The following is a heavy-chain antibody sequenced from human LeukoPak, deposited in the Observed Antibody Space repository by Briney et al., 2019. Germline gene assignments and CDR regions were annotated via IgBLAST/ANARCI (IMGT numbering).Heavy chain of an antibody. J-gene: IGHJ4*02. CDR3: AKGGGRTVDYFDY. Sequence: GGSLRLSCAATGFTFTNYGMHWVRQAPGKGLEWVTFIRYDGSNKYYADSVKGRFTISRDNSKNTLYLQMNSLRAEDTALYYCAKGGGRTVDYFDYWGQGTLVTVSS. CDR2: IRYDGSNK. D-gene: IGHD4-23*01. V-gene: IGHV3-30*02. CDR1: GFTFTNYG.